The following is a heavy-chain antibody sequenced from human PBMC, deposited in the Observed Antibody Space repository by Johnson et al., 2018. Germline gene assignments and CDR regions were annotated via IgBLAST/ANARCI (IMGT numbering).Heavy chain of an antibody. CDR1: GFTFSSYA. J-gene: IGHJ1*01. D-gene: IGHD4-17*01. V-gene: IGHV3-30-3*01. CDR2: ISDDGSNN. CDR3: AIAQGGDYVAEYFQH. Sequence: VQLVESGGGVVQPGRSLRVSCTASGFTFSSYAMHWVRQAPGKGLEWVAVISDDGSNNFSAESVKGRLTISRDNSKNRVYLQMHSLKIEDTAVFYCAIAQGGDYVAEYFQHWGQGTLVTVSS.